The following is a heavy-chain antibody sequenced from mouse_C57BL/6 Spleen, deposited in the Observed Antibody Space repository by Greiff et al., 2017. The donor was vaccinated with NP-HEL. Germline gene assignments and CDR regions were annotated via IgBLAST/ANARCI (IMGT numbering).Heavy chain of an antibody. J-gene: IGHJ4*01. CDR3: ARGDLITTVEGAMDY. V-gene: IGHV1-54*01. CDR1: GYAFTNYL. D-gene: IGHD1-1*01. CDR2: INPGSGGT. Sequence: VQLQQSGAELVRPGTSVKVSCKASGYAFTNYLIEWVKQRPGQGLEWIGVINPGSGGTNYNEKFKGKATLTADKSSSTAYMQLSSLTSEDTAVYFCARGDLITTVEGAMDYWGQGTSVTVSS.